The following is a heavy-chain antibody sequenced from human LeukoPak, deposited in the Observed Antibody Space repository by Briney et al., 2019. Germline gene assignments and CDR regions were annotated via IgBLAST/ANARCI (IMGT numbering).Heavy chain of an antibody. CDR1: GGSISSYY. D-gene: IGHD6-13*01. CDR2: IYYSGST. CDR3: AHESRTALFDY. J-gene: IGHJ4*02. V-gene: IGHV4-59*01. Sequence: NPSETLSLTCTVSGGSISSYYWSWIRQPPGKGLEWIGYIYYSGSTNYNPSLKSRVTISVDTSKNQFSLKLSSVTAADTAVYYCAHESRTALFDYWGRGFLVTVSS.